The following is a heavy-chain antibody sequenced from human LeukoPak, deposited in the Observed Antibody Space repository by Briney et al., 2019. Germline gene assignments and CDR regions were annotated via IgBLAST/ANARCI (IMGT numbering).Heavy chain of an antibody. J-gene: IGHJ6*04. D-gene: IGHD2-15*01. CDR1: AYSFTSYW. CDR2: IHPGDSDT. V-gene: IGHV5-51*01. CDR3: ARQRGGCSGGSCTGMDV. Sequence: GESLKISGKGSAYSFTSYWIGWVRQMPGKGLEWMGLIHPGDSDTRYSPSFQGQVTISADKSISTAYLQWSSLKASDTAMYYCARQRGGCSGGSCTGMDVWGKGTTVTVSS.